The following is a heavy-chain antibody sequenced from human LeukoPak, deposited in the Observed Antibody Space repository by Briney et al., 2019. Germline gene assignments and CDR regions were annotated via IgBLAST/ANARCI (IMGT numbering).Heavy chain of an antibody. D-gene: IGHD3-10*01. J-gene: IGHJ4*02. CDR2: ISSSSSYI. CDR3: ARGEYYYGSGSLSGYFDY. CDR1: GFTFSSYS. V-gene: IGHV3-21*01. Sequence: GGSLRLSCAASGFTFSSYSMNWVRQAPGKGLEWVSSISSSSSYIYYADSVKGRFTISRDNAKNSLYLQMNSLRAEDTAVYYCARGEYYYGSGSLSGYFDYCGQGTLVTVSS.